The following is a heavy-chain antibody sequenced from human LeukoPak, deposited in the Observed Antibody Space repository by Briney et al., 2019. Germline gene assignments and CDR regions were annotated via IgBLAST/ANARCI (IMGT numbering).Heavy chain of an antibody. CDR3: ARRGGTNSRYDILTGYYRYYFDY. Sequence: PGGSLRLSCAASGFTFSSYSMNWVRQAPGKGLEWVSSISSSSSYIYYADSVKGRFTISRDNAKNSLYLQMNSLRAEETAVYYCARRGGTNSRYDILTGYYRYYFDYWGQGTLVTVSS. J-gene: IGHJ4*02. CDR1: GFTFSSYS. V-gene: IGHV3-21*01. D-gene: IGHD3-9*01. CDR2: ISSSSSYI.